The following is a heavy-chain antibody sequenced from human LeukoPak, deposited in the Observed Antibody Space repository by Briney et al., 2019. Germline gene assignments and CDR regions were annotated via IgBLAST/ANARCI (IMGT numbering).Heavy chain of an antibody. CDR1: GGSISSYY. Sequence: SETLSLTCTVSGGSISSYYWSWIRQPAGKGLEWIGRIYTSGSTNYNPSLKSRVTMSVDTSKNQFSLKLSSVTAADTAVYYCARGDLVVVAATPTGDYYGMDVWGQGTTVTVSS. CDR3: ARGDLVVVAATPTGDYYGMDV. CDR2: IYTSGST. D-gene: IGHD2-15*01. J-gene: IGHJ6*02. V-gene: IGHV4-4*07.